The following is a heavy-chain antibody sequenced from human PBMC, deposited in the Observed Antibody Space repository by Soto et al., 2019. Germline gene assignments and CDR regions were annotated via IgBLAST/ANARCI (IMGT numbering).Heavy chain of an antibody. CDR2: LSSDDKT. V-gene: IGHV3-66*01. CDR3: ARDIFGGSYDFWH. D-gene: IGHD3-3*01. Sequence: GGSLRLSYAASGFIVSGIFMTWVRQVPGKGPEWVSTLSSDDKTYYADSVRGRFTISRDSSKNTLFLQMNTLRAEDTAVYHCARDIFGGSYDFWHGGQGTLVTVSS. CDR1: GFIVSGIF. J-gene: IGHJ4*02.